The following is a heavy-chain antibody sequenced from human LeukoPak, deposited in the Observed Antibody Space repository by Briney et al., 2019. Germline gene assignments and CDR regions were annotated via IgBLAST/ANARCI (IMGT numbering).Heavy chain of an antibody. CDR1: GFTFTNYA. V-gene: IGHV3-23*01. CDR2: ISGSGGST. D-gene: IGHD3-9*01. Sequence: GGSLRLSCAASGFTFTNYAMTWVRQAPGKGLEWVSSISGSGGSTYYSDSVKGRFTISRDNSKNTLYLQMNNLRAEDTALYYCAKREDILNGYLYLDYWGQGTLVTVSS. J-gene: IGHJ4*02. CDR3: AKREDILNGYLYLDY.